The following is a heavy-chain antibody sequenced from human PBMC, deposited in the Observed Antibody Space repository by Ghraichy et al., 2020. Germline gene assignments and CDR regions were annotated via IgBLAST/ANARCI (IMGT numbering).Heavy chain of an antibody. Sequence: SETLSLTCTVSGGSISSYYWSWIRQPPGKGLEWIGYIYYSGSTNYNPSLKSRVTISVDTSKNQFSLKLSSVTAADTAVYYCARESRLWENWFDPWGQGTLVTVSS. V-gene: IGHV4-59*01. CDR1: GGSISSYY. J-gene: IGHJ5*02. D-gene: IGHD5-18*01. CDR2: IYYSGST. CDR3: ARESRLWENWFDP.